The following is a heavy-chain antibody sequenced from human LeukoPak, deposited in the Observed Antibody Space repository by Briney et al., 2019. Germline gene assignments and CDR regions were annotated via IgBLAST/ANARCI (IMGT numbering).Heavy chain of an antibody. D-gene: IGHD2-15*01. CDR2: VYHSGTT. V-gene: IGHV4-39*01. CDR3: ARHKKVVDEDTYNWFDP. Sequence: PSETLSLNCTVSGVSISSGGDLWGWIRQPPGKGLEWIGTVYHSGTTYSSPSLKSRVTMSVDTSKNQFSLDLRSVSAADTAVYYCARHKKVVDEDTYNWFDPWGQGTLVTVSS. CDR1: GVSISSGGDL. J-gene: IGHJ5*02.